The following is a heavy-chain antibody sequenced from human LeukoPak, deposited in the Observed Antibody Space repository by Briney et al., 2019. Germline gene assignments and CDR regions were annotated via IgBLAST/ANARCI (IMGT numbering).Heavy chain of an antibody. Sequence: SVKVSCKASGGTFSSYAISWVRQAPGQGLEWMGGIIPIFGTANYAQKFRGRVTITADESTSTAYMELSSLRSEDTAVYYCARGDDYSNYLVYWGQGTLVTVSS. J-gene: IGHJ4*02. CDR2: IIPIFGTA. V-gene: IGHV1-69*13. CDR1: GGTFSSYA. D-gene: IGHD4-11*01. CDR3: ARGDDYSNYLVY.